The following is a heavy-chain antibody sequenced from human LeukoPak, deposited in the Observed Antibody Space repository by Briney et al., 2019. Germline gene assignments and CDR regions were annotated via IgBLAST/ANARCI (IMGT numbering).Heavy chain of an antibody. Sequence: GAPLQISCQGSGYGFTSYWIGWVRRMPGKGLEWMGIIYPGDSDTRYSPSFQGQVTISADKPISTAYLQWSSLKASDTAMYYCARHHCSGGSCYSVFGWFDPWGQRTLVTVSS. CDR2: IYPGDSDT. CDR1: GYGFTSYW. V-gene: IGHV5-51*01. J-gene: IGHJ5*02. D-gene: IGHD2-15*01. CDR3: ARHHCSGGSCYSVFGWFDP.